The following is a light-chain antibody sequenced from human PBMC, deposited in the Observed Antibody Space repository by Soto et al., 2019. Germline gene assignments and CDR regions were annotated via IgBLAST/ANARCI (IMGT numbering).Light chain of an antibody. CDR2: DVS. V-gene: IGLV2-11*01. J-gene: IGLJ2*01. CDR1: SSDVGGYNY. Sequence: QSALTQPRSVSGSPGQSVTISCTGTSSDVGGYNYVSWYQQNPGKAPNLMIYDVSKRPSGVPDRFSGSKSDNTASLTISGLQAEDEADYYCCSYAGTYTFVVFGGGTKLTVL. CDR3: CSYAGTYTFVV.